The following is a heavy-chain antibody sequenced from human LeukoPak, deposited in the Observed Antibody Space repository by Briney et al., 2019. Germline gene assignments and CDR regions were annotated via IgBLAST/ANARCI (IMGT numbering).Heavy chain of an antibody. Sequence: SETLSLTCAVSGYSISSGYYWGWIRQPPGKGLEWIGSIYHSGSTYYNPSLKSRVTISVDTSKNQFSLKLSSVTAADTAVYYCAREVRVGGLLSLDYWGQGTLVTVSS. V-gene: IGHV4-38-2*02. CDR2: IYHSGST. J-gene: IGHJ4*02. CDR3: AREVRVGGLLSLDY. D-gene: IGHD3-10*01. CDR1: GYSISSGYY.